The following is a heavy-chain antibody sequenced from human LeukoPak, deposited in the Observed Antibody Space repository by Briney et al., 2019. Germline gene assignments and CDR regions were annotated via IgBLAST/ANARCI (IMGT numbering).Heavy chain of an antibody. J-gene: IGHJ6*04. D-gene: IGHD2-21*02. CDR1: GGTFTSYY. CDR3: ASAYCGGDCYSPEEEYYYYGMDV. Sequence: PTASVTVSCKASGGTFTSYYMHWVRQAPGQGLEWMGIINPSGGSTSYAQKFQGRVTMTRDTSTSTVYMELSSLRSGDTAVYYCASAYCGGDCYSPEEEYYYYGMDVWGKGTTVTVSS. V-gene: IGHV1-46*01. CDR2: INPSGGST.